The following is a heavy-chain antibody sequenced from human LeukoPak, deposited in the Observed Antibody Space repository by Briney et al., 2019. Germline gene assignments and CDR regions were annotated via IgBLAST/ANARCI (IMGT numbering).Heavy chain of an antibody. CDR2: INHSGST. CDR1: GGSFSGYY. D-gene: IGHD5-18*01. V-gene: IGHV4-34*01. Sequence: LETLSLTCAVYGGSFSGYYWSWIRQPPGKGLEWIGEINHSGSTNYNPSLKSRVTISVDTSKNQFSLKLSSVTAADTAVYYCARGGYSYGYNWFDPWGQGTLVTVSS. J-gene: IGHJ5*02. CDR3: ARGGYSYGYNWFDP.